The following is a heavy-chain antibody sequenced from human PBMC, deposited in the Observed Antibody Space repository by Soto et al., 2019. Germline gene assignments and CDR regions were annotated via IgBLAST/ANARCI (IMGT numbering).Heavy chain of an antibody. CDR2: VSFDGSNK. CDR3: ARLPGPLVAVLYIYPLDGREAMSDVDV. CDR1: GFTFNYYP. D-gene: IGHD6-19*01. Sequence: QMQLVESGGGVVQPGGSLRLSCAASGFTFNYYPMHWVRQAPGKGLEWVAVVSFDGSNKYYADSVKGRFTISKDNSKNTLYLQMNSLRREDTAVYYGARLPGPLVAVLYIYPLDGREAMSDVDVWGQGPTVTVSS. V-gene: IGHV3-30-3*01. J-gene: IGHJ6*02.